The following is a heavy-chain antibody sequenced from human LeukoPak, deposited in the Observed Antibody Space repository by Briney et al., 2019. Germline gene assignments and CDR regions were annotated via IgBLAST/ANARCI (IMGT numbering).Heavy chain of an antibody. D-gene: IGHD2-15*01. V-gene: IGHV4-4*02. CDR3: ARDRPVSSGGDEDAFDI. Sequence: SSETLSLTCAVSGGSISSPYWWSWVRQSPGKGLEWIGEIYYSGSTHYNPSLESRVTISVDNSKNQFSLKLSSVTAADTAVYYCARDRPVSSGGDEDAFDIWGQGTMVTVSS. CDR2: IYYSGST. CDR1: GGSISSPYW. J-gene: IGHJ3*02.